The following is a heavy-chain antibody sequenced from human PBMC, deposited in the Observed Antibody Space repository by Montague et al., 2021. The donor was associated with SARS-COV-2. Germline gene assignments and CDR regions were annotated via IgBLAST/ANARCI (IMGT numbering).Heavy chain of an antibody. J-gene: IGHJ6*02. D-gene: IGHD2-2*01. V-gene: IGHV4-39*07. CDR3: ARDKAEYIVVVPAVPLAYGMDV. CDR2: IYYSGST. Sequence: SETLSLTCTVSGGSISSSSYYWGWIRQPPGKGLEWIGSIYYSGSTYYNPSLKNRVTISVDTSKNQFSLKLSSVTAADTAVYYCARDKAEYIVVVPAVPLAYGMDVWGQGTTVTVSS. CDR1: GGSISSSSYY.